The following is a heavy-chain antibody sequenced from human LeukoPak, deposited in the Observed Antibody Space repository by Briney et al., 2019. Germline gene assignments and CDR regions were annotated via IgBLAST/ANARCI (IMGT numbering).Heavy chain of an antibody. Sequence: SETLSLTCSVSGGSISSSSYYWGWLRQPPGTGLEWIGSIYYSGSTYYNPSLKSRVTISVDTSKNQFSLKRSSVTAADTAVYYCARAGTGFDPWGQGTLVTVSS. J-gene: IGHJ5*02. CDR1: GGSISSSSYY. CDR2: IYYSGST. D-gene: IGHD6-19*01. V-gene: IGHV4-39*01. CDR3: ARAGTGFDP.